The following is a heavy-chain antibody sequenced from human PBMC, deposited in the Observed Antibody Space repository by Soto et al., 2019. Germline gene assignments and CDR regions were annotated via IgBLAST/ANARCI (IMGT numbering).Heavy chain of an antibody. CDR2: IIPVFGTA. CDR1: GGSLSNFG. D-gene: IGHD4-17*01. J-gene: IGHJ6*02. V-gene: IGHV1-69*12. Sequence: QVQLVQSGAEVKKPGSSVKVSCKASGGSLSNFGISWVRQAPGQGLEWMGGIIPVFGTANYAQKFQGRVPISADATTSIVYMNVTSLRSEDTAVYYCARGDATKIVVTTYYGMDVWGQGTTVTVSS. CDR3: ARGDATKIVVTTYYGMDV.